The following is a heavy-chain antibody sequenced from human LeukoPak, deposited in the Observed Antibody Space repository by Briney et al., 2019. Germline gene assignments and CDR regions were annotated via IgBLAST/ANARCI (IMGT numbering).Heavy chain of an antibody. J-gene: IGHJ5*02. CDR1: GYTFTGYY. CDR3: ARDREVTMIVWGLDP. Sequence: ASVKVSCKASGYTFTGYYMHWVRQAPGQGLEWMGWINPNSGGTNYAQKFQGRVTMTRDTSISTAYMELSRLRSDDTAVYYCARDREVTMIVWGLDPWGQGTLVTVSS. D-gene: IGHD3-22*01. CDR2: INPNSGGT. V-gene: IGHV1-2*02.